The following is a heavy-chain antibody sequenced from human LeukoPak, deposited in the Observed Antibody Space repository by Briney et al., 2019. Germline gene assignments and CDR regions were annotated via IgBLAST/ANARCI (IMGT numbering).Heavy chain of an antibody. CDR1: GFTFSSYG. J-gene: IGHJ4*02. V-gene: IGHV3-30*18. D-gene: IGHD5-12*01. CDR3: AKGYSGYDWSLVDY. CDR2: ISYDGSNK. Sequence: GGSLRLSCAASGFTFSSYGMHWVRQAPGKGLEWVAVISYDGSNKYYADSVKGRFTISRDNSKNTLYLQMNSLRAEDTAVYYCAKGYSGYDWSLVDYWGQGTLVTVSS.